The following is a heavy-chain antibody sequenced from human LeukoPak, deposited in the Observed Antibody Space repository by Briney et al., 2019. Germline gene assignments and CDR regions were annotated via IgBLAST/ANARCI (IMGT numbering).Heavy chain of an antibody. CDR2: ISGSGDNT. CDR3: TKWKYSNSGIDDY. V-gene: IGHV3-23*01. D-gene: IGHD6-6*01. Sequence: GGSLRLSCAASGFTFSSYAMSWVRQVPGKGLEWVSVISGSGDNTYYADSVKGRFTISRDNSKNMLYLQMNSLRAEDTAVYYCTKWKYSNSGIDDYWGQGTLVTVSS. J-gene: IGHJ4*02. CDR1: GFTFSSYA.